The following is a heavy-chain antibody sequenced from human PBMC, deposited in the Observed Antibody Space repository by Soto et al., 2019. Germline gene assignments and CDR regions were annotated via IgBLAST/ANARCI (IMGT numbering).Heavy chain of an antibody. CDR3: ARPTDMVRGVIGSFDY. CDR1: GYSFTSYW. D-gene: IGHD3-10*01. Sequence: GESLKISCKGSGYSFTSYWIGWVRQMPGKGLEWMGIIYPGDSDTRYSPSFQGQVTISADKSISTAYLQWSSLKASDTAMYYCARPTDMVRGVIGSFDYWGQGTLVTVSS. J-gene: IGHJ4*02. CDR2: IYPGDSDT. V-gene: IGHV5-51*01.